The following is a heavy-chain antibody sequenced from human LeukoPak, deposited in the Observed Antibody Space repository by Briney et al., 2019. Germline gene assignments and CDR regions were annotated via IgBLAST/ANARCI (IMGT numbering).Heavy chain of an antibody. V-gene: IGHV3-21*01. CDR2: ISSSSSYI. CDR1: GFTFSSYS. CDR3: ARDVSSSWADAFXX. D-gene: IGHD6-13*01. Sequence: RGSLRLSCAASGFTFSSYSMNWVRQAPGKGLEWVSSISSSSSYIYYADSVKGRFTISRDNAKNSLYLQMNSLRAEDTAVYYCARDVSSSWADAFXXWGQXXMVT. J-gene: IGHJ3*01.